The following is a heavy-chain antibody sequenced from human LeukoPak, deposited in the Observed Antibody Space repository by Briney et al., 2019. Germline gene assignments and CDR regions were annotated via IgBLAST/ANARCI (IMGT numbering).Heavy chain of an antibody. CDR1: GGTFSSYA. CDR2: VIPIFGTA. Sequence: GSSVKVSCKASGGTFSSYAISWVREAPGQELERMGGVIPIFGTANYAQKFQGRVTITADESTSTAYMELSRLRSEDTAVYYCARSEVRGPHMDNWFDPWGQGTLVTVSS. V-gene: IGHV1-69*01. D-gene: IGHD3-10*01. J-gene: IGHJ5*02. CDR3: ARSEVRGPHMDNWFDP.